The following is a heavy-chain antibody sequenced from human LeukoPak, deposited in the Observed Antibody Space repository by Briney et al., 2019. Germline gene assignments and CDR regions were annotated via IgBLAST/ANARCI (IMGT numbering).Heavy chain of an antibody. CDR3: ARGIMVFRVASYGMDV. Sequence: PSETLSLTCAVYGGSFSGYYWSWIRQPPGKGLEWIGEINHSGSTNYNPSLKSRVTISVDTSKNQFSLKPSSVTAADTAVYYCARGIMVFRVASYGMDVWGQGTTVTVSS. V-gene: IGHV4-34*01. CDR2: INHSGST. J-gene: IGHJ6*02. D-gene: IGHD3-9*01. CDR1: GGSFSGYY.